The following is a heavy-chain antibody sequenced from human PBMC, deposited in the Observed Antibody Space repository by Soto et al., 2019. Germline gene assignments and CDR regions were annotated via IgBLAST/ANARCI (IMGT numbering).Heavy chain of an antibody. CDR3: AKGNDYVWGSYRSTFDY. D-gene: IGHD3-16*02. J-gene: IGHJ4*02. CDR1: VFTFSIYG. V-gene: IGHV3-33*06. CDR2: IWYDGSNK. Sequence: PWGSLRISCASSVFTFSIYGLHWVRQAPGKGLDWVALIWYDGSNKYHADSVKGRFTISRDNSKNTLYLQMNSLRAEDTAVYYCAKGNDYVWGSYRSTFDYWGQGTLVTVSS.